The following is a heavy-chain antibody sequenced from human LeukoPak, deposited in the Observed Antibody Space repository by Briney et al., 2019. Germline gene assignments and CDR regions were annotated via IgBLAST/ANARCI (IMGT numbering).Heavy chain of an antibody. J-gene: IGHJ4*02. CDR3: TRGSYDVLSGYSTLGEY. Sequence: SETLTLTCTVSGGSLSSSSYYWGWVRQPPGKGLEWIGNICYSGSTYSNPSLQSRLPISLVTHQTQYSLRLSSVTAADPALYYYTRGSYDVLSGYSTLGEYWGQGTLVTVSS. CDR2: ICYSGST. D-gene: IGHD3-9*01. CDR1: GGSLSSSSYY. V-gene: IGHV4-39*01.